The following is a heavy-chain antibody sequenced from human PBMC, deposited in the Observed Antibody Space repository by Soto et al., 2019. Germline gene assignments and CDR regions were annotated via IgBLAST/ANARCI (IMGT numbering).Heavy chain of an antibody. CDR2: ISGSGGST. J-gene: IGHJ4*02. Sequence: GSLRLSCAASGFTFSSYAMSWVRQAPWKGLEWVSAISGSGGSTYYADSVKGRFTISRDNSKNTLYLQMNSLRAEDTAVYYCAKLGLVTYYYDSSGYYYFDYWGQGTLVTVSS. CDR1: GFTFSSYA. D-gene: IGHD3-22*01. V-gene: IGHV3-23*01. CDR3: AKLGLVTYYYDSSGYYYFDY.